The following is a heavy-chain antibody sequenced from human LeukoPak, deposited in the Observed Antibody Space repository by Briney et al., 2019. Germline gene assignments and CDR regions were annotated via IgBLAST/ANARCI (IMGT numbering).Heavy chain of an antibody. CDR1: GYSISRGYS. CDR2: IYHSGST. D-gene: IGHD3-10*01. CDR3: ARDVRTYYYGSGSYFFDY. V-gene: IGHV4-38-2*02. Sequence: SETLSLTCTVSGYSISRGYSWGWIRQPPGKGLEWIGNIYHSGSTNYSPSLKSRVTISVHTSKNQFSLKLSSVTAADTAVYYCARDVRTYYYGSGSYFFDYWGQGTLVTVSS. J-gene: IGHJ4*02.